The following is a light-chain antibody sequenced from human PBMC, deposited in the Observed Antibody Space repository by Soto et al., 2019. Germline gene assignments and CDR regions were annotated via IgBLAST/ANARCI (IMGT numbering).Light chain of an antibody. Sequence: EIVMTQSPATLSVSPGERATLSCRASQSVSSNLAWYQQKPGQAPRLLIYGAYTRATGIPARFSGSGSGTEFTLTISSLQSEDFAVYYCEQYNKWPERTFGQGTKVEIK. CDR1: QSVSSN. J-gene: IGKJ1*01. CDR3: EQYNKWPERT. V-gene: IGKV3-15*01. CDR2: GAY.